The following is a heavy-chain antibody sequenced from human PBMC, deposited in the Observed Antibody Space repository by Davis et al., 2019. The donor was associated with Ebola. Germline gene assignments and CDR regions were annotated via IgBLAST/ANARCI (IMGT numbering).Heavy chain of an antibody. D-gene: IGHD3-10*01. CDR2: IRYDGSEK. V-gene: IGHV3-30*02. CDR3: AKDPGPTYGTLG. J-gene: IGHJ1*01. Sequence: GGSLRLSCAASGFIFSSYGMHWVRQAPGKGLEWVTFIRYDGSEKYYADSVKGRFTVSRDNSKDTLYLQVNRLRVDDTAVYYCAKDPGPTYGTLGGGQGTLVTVSS. CDR1: GFIFSSYG.